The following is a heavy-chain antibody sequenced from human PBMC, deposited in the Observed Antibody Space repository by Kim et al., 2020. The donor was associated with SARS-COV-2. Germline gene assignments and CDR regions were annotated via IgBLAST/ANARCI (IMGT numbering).Heavy chain of an antibody. CDR3: ARDRGSPEGIVVVTASNWYFDL. V-gene: IGHV3-21*01. D-gene: IGHD2-21*02. Sequence: GGSLRLSCAASGFTFSSYSMNWVRQAPGKGLEWVSSISSSSYIYYADSVKGRFTISRDNAKNSLYLQMNSLRAEDTAVYYCARDRGSPEGIVVVTASNWYFDLWGRGTLVTVSS. CDR2: ISSSSYI. CDR1: GFTFSSYS. J-gene: IGHJ2*01.